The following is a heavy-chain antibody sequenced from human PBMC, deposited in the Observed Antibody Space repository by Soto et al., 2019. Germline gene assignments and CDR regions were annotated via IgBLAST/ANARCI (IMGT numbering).Heavy chain of an antibody. Sequence: QVQLQESGPGLVKPSGTLSLTCAVSGGSISSSNWWSWVRQPPGKGLEWIGEIYHSGSTNYNPSLRSRVTISVDKAKNQVSLKLSSVTAADTAVYYCARGLTLRAQDDNWFDPWGQGTLVTVSS. D-gene: IGHD5-12*01. CDR1: GGSISSSNW. J-gene: IGHJ5*02. V-gene: IGHV4-4*02. CDR3: ARGLTLRAQDDNWFDP. CDR2: IYHSGST.